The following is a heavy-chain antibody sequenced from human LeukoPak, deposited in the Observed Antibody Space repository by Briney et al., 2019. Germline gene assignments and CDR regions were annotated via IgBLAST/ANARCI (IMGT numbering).Heavy chain of an antibody. CDR1: GGSFSGYY. V-gene: IGHV4-34*01. Sequence: SETLSLTCAVYGGSFSGYYWSWIRQPPGKGLEWIGEINHSGSTNYNPPLKSRVTISVDTSKNQFSLKLSSVTAADTAVYYCARGSDCSSTSCEVTMVRGVITFFDYWGQGTLVTVSS. CDR2: INHSGST. J-gene: IGHJ4*02. CDR3: ARGSDCSSTSCEVTMVRGVITFFDY. D-gene: IGHD3-10*01.